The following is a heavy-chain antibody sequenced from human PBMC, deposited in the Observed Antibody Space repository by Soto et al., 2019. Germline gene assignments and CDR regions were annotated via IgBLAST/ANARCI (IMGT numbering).Heavy chain of an antibody. CDR1: GGTFSSYA. CDR3: ARGQCDILTGYYLGGYWFDP. D-gene: IGHD3-9*01. V-gene: IGHV1-69*13. CDR2: IIPIFGTA. Sequence: SVKVSCKASGGTFSSYAISWVRQAPGQGLEWMGGIIPIFGTANYAQKFQGRVTITADESTSTAYMELSSLRSEDTAVYYCARGQCDILTGYYLGGYWFDPWGQGTLVTVSS. J-gene: IGHJ5*02.